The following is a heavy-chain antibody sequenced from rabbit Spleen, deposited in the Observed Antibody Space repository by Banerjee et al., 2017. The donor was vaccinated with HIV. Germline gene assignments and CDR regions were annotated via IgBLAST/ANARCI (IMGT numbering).Heavy chain of an antibody. CDR3: ARDTGSSFSSYGMDL. J-gene: IGHJ6*01. CDR1: GVSLNDKDV. CDR2: IEGGSSAFS. Sequence: QEQLEESGGDLVKPEGSLTLTCKASGVSLNDKDVMCWVRQAPGKGLEWIACIEGGSSAFSYFASWAKGRFTISKTSSTTVTLQMTSLTAADTATYFCARDTGSSFSSYGMDLWGPGTLVTVS. D-gene: IGHD8-1*01. V-gene: IGHV1S45*01.